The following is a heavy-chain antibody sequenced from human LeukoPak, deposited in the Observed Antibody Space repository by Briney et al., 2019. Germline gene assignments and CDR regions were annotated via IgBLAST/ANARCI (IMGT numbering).Heavy chain of an antibody. CDR3: ARDLEAANTYYFDY. Sequence: QPGGSLRLSCAASGFTFSYYTMHWVRQAPGKGLEWVAVISYDGSNKYYADSVKGRFTISRDNSKNTVYLQVNSLRDEDTAVYYCARDLEAANTYYFDYWGQGTMVTVSS. CDR1: GFTFSYYT. CDR2: ISYDGSNK. V-gene: IGHV3-30*14. J-gene: IGHJ4*02. D-gene: IGHD6-13*01.